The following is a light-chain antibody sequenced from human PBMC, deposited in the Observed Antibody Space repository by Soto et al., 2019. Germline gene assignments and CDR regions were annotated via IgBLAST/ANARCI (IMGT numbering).Light chain of an antibody. CDR3: QQSYNTQWT. CDR1: QIISTY. Sequence: DIRMTQSPSSLSASVVDSITITFLASQIISTYLEWFQQKPGKAPKLLIYGASTLQSGVPSRFSGSGSGTDFTLTISSLRPEDFATYYCQQSYNTQWTFGQGTKVDIK. J-gene: IGKJ1*01. V-gene: IGKV1-39*01. CDR2: GAS.